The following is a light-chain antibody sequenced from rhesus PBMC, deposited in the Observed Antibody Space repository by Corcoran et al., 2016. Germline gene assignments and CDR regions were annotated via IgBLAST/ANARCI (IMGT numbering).Light chain of an antibody. Sequence: QVILTQSPATLSLSPWERATLSCRASQSVSSYLAWYQQKPGQAPRLLISGASSRATGIPDRFSGSGFGTEFTLTISSLEPEDFALYNCQKSSSSPFTFGPGTKPDIK. J-gene: IGKJ3*01. V-gene: IGKV3-53*01. CDR1: QSVSSY. CDR3: QKSSSSPFT. CDR2: GAS.